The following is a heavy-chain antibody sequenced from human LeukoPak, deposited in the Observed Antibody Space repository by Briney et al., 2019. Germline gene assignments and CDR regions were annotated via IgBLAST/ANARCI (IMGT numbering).Heavy chain of an antibody. CDR3: ARDRKFFDY. Sequence: GGSLRLSCAASGFTFTSFWMRWVRQAPGQGLEWVDNIKQDGSEKKYVDSVKGRSTISRDNAKNSVYLQMNSLRAEDTGVYYCARDRKFFDYWGQGTLVTVSS. V-gene: IGHV3-7*04. CDR2: IKQDGSEK. CDR1: GFTFTSFW. J-gene: IGHJ4*02.